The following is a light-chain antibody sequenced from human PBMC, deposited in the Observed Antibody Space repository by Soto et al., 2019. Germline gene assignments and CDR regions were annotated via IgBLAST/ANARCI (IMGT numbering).Light chain of an antibody. Sequence: DIVMTQSPGSLAVSLGERATINCRSSQSVLYSSNNKDSIAWYQQKPGQPPRLLIYWASTRESGVPDRFSGSASGTDFTLTISSLQAEDVAVYYCQQYLDLLTFGGGTKVEIK. V-gene: IGKV4-1*01. J-gene: IGKJ4*01. CDR3: QQYLDLLT. CDR2: WAS. CDR1: QSVLYSSNNKDS.